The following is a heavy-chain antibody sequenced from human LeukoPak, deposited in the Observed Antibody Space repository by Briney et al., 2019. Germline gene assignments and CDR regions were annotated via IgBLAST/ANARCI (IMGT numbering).Heavy chain of an antibody. Sequence: GGSLRLSCAASGFPVSSSYMSWVRHAPGKGLEWVSVIYSGGSTYYADSVKGRFTISRDNFKNTVYLQMNSLGAEDTAVYFCARALSVLPDYWGQGALVTVSS. CDR1: GFPVSSSY. D-gene: IGHD2/OR15-2a*01. V-gene: IGHV3-66*01. J-gene: IGHJ4*02. CDR3: ARALSVLPDY. CDR2: IYSGGST.